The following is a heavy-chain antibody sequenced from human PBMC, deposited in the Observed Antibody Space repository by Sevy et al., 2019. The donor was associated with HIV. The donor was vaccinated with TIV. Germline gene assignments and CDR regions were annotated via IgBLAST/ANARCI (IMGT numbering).Heavy chain of an antibody. CDR2: IYYSGST. V-gene: IGHV4-59*13. J-gene: IGHJ3*02. Sequence: SETLSLTCTVSGGSISSYYWSWIRQPPGKGLEWIGYIYYSGSTNYNPSLKSRVTISVDTSKNPFSLKLSSVTAADTAVYYCARAGADYGDAFDIWGQGTMVTVSS. CDR3: ARAGADYGDAFDI. D-gene: IGHD4-17*01. CDR1: GGSISSYY.